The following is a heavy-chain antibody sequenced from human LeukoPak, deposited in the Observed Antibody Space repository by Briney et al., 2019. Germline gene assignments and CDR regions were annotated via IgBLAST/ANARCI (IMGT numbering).Heavy chain of an antibody. Sequence: ASVKVSCKASGGTFSTYAISWVRQAPGQGLEWMGGIIPIFGTPNYAQKFQGRVTINADESTSTAYMELSSLRSEDTAVYYCARGYRGYDPNAKLRLDYQYHGMDVWGQGTTVTVSS. J-gene: IGHJ6*02. CDR3: ARGYRGYDPNAKLRLDYQYHGMDV. V-gene: IGHV1-69*01. D-gene: IGHD5-12*01. CDR1: GGTFSTYA. CDR2: IIPIFGTP.